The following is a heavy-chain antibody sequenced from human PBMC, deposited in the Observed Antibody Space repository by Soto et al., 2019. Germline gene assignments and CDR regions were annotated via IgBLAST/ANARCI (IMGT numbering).Heavy chain of an antibody. J-gene: IGHJ4*01. CDR3: ARAHAPTLPVDY. D-gene: IGHD2-2*01. V-gene: IGHV4-59*02. CDR1: GGSVRNVY. CDR2: IFDSGSA. Sequence: PSETLSLTCTVSGGSVRNVYWSWVLQPPGKGLEWIGVIFDSGSATYNPSLKSRVTISVDTSKNQFSLSLDSVTAADTVVYFCARAHAPTLPVDYWGQGTLVTVSS.